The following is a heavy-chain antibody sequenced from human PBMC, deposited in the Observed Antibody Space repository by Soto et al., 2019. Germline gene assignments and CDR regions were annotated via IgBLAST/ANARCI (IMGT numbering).Heavy chain of an antibody. V-gene: IGHV3-21*01. J-gene: IGHJ4*02. CDR1: GFTFSSYS. CDR3: ARAPENYFDY. CDR2: ISSSSYI. Sequence: GVSLRLSCAASGFTFSSYSMKWVRQAPGKGLEWVSSISSSSYIYYADSVKGRFTISRDNAKNSLYLQMNSLRAEDTAVYYCARAPENYFDYWGQGTLVTVSS.